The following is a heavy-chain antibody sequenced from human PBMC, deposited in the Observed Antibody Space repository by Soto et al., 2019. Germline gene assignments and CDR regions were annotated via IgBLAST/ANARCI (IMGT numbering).Heavy chain of an antibody. CDR3: ARDPLYLVAATPPTNAFDT. CDR1: GFTFSSYG. CDR2: IWYDGSNK. V-gene: IGHV3-33*01. J-gene: IGHJ3*02. D-gene: IGHD2-15*01. Sequence: PGGSLRLCYAASGFTFSSYGMHWGRQAPGKGLEWVAVIWYDGSNKYYADSVKGRFTISRDNSNNTLYLQMNSLRAEDTAVYYCARDPLYLVAATPPTNAFDTWGQGPMVTVS.